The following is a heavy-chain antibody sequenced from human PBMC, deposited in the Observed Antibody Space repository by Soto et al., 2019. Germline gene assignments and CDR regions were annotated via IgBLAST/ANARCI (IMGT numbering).Heavy chain of an antibody. Sequence: GGSLRLSCAASGFTFSTYGMHWVRQAPGKGLEWMAVLSYDGGTKYYADSVKGRFTISRDNSKNTLYLQMNSLRAEDTAVYYCAKVRGEYQLLAGFDYWGQGTPVTVSS. CDR3: AKVRGEYQLLAGFDY. CDR2: LSYDGGTK. V-gene: IGHV3-30*18. D-gene: IGHD2-2*01. CDR1: GFTFSTYG. J-gene: IGHJ4*02.